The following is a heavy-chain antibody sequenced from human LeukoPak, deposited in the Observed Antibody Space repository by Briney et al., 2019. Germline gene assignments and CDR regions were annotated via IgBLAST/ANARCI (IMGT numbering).Heavy chain of an antibody. D-gene: IGHD2-2*01. V-gene: IGHV4-38-2*02. CDR2: IYHSGST. Sequence: SETLSLTCTVSGGSISSGYYWGWVRQPPGKGLEWIGSIYHSGSTYYNPSLKSRVTISVDTSKNEFSLKLSSVTAADTAVHYCARAPPAPTYYYYYYMDVWGKGTTVTVSS. CDR1: GGSISSGYY. J-gene: IGHJ6*03. CDR3: ARAPPAPTYYYYYYMDV.